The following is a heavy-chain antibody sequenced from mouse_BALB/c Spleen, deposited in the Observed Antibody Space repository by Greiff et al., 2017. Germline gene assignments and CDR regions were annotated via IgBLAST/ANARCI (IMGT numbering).Heavy chain of an antibody. CDR1: GDSITSGY. Sequence: EVQLQESGPSLVKPSQTLSLTCSVTGDSITSGYWNWIRKFPGNKLEYMGYISYSGSTYYNPSLKSRISITRDTSKNQYYLQLNSVTTEDTATYYCARGGVYYDYDGRAMDYWGQGTSVTVSS. CDR2: ISYSGST. V-gene: IGHV3-8*02. J-gene: IGHJ4*01. CDR3: ARGGVYYDYDGRAMDY. D-gene: IGHD2-4*01.